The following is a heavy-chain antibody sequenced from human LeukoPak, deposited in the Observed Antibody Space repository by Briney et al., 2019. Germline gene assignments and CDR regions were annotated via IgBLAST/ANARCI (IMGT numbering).Heavy chain of an antibody. Sequence: SETLSLTCTVSGGSISSGSYYWSWIRQPAGKGLEWIGRIYTSGSTNYNPSLKSRVTISVDTSKNQFSLKLSSVTAADTAVYYCAREGMEGMDVWGQGTTVTVSS. D-gene: IGHD1-1*01. CDR3: AREGMEGMDV. CDR1: GGSISSGSYY. CDR2: IYTSGST. J-gene: IGHJ6*02. V-gene: IGHV4-61*02.